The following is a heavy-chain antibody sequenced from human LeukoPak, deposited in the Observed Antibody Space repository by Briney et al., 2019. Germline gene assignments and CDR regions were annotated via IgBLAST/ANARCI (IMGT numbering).Heavy chain of an antibody. Sequence: GGSLRLSCAASGFSFGSYGVHWVRQAPDKGLEWVAFIRYDGSDKYYADSVEGRFTISRDNSENTLLLQVNSLRPEDTAMYYCAKDRKVTGSYPDAFDIWGQGTMVTVSS. CDR3: AKDRKVTGSYPDAFDI. D-gene: IGHD1-26*01. J-gene: IGHJ3*02. CDR2: IRYDGSDK. V-gene: IGHV3-30*02. CDR1: GFSFGSYG.